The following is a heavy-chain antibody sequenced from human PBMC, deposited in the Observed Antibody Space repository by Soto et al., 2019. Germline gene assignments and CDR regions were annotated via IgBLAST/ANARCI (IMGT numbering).Heavy chain of an antibody. CDR1: GYTFTSYA. V-gene: IGHV1-3*01. J-gene: IGHJ4*02. CDR3: ARGVELYSNYDY. D-gene: IGHD2-2*02. Sequence: ASVKVSCKASGYTFTSYAMHWVRQAPGQRLEWMGWINAGNGNTKYSQKFQGRVTITRDTSASTAYMELSSLRSEDTAVYYCARGVELYSNYDYWGQGTLVTVSS. CDR2: INAGNGNT.